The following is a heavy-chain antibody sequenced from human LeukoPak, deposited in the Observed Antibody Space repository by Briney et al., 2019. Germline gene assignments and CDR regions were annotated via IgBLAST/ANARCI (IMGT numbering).Heavy chain of an antibody. Sequence: HAGGSLRLSCAASGFTFSSYGMHWVRQAPGKGLEWVAFIRYDGSNKYYADSVKGRFTISRDNSKNTLYLQMNSLRPEDTAVYSCAKLLFWSAYNDAFDIWGQGTKVIVSS. D-gene: IGHD3-3*01. J-gene: IGHJ3*02. CDR1: GFTFSSYG. CDR3: AKLLFWSAYNDAFDI. V-gene: IGHV3-30*02. CDR2: IRYDGSNK.